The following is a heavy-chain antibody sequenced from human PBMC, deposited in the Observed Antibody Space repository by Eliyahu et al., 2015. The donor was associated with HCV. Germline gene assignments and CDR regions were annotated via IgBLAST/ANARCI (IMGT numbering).Heavy chain of an antibody. J-gene: IGHJ3*02. CDR2: IKQGGIEK. D-gene: IGHD1-26*01. Sequence: EVKLVESGGGLVQPGGSLRLSCAXSGFTSSTSWMSWVRXAXGKGLDWVASIKQGGIEKYYLDSVKGRFTISRDDAKNSLYLQMNSLQAEDTAVYFCATTPYSLAFDIWGQGTMVTVSS. CDR3: ATTPYSLAFDI. V-gene: IGHV3-7*01. CDR1: GFTSSTSW.